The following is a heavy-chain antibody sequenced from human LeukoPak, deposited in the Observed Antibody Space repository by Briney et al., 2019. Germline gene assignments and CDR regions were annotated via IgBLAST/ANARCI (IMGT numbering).Heavy chain of an antibody. J-gene: IGHJ4*02. V-gene: IGHV1-2*02. CDR1: GYTFTDYY. Sequence: GASVTVSCKASGYTFTDYYMHWVRQAPGQGREWMGWINPNSGGTNYAQKFQGRVTMTRDTSISTAYMELTRLRSDDTAVYYCARDNGDYWFDYWGQGTLVTVSS. CDR2: INPNSGGT. CDR3: ARDNGDYWFDY. D-gene: IGHD4-17*01.